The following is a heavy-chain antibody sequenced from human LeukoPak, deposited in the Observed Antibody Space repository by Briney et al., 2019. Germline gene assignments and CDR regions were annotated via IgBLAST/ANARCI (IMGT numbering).Heavy chain of an antibody. V-gene: IGHV4-34*01. Sequence: SETLSLTCAVYGGSFSGYYWSWIRQPPGKGLEWIGEINHSGSTNYNPSLKSRVTISVDTSKNQFSLKLSSVTAADTAVYYCARRYSSGRYPFDYWGQGTLVTVSS. J-gene: IGHJ4*02. D-gene: IGHD6-19*01. CDR2: INHSGST. CDR3: ARRYSSGRYPFDY. CDR1: GGSFSGYY.